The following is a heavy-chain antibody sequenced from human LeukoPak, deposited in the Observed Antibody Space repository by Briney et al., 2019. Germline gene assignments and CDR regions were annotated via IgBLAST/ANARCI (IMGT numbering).Heavy chain of an antibody. J-gene: IGHJ4*02. V-gene: IGHV4-61*01. CDR2: IFYSGST. CDR3: VRDSGSY. Sequence: SETLSLTCTVSGGSVSSANYYWSWIRQPPGKGLEWIGYIFYSGSTSYNPSLQSRVTISVDSSKNQFSLNLSTVTAADTVVYYCVRDSGSYWGQGTLVTVSS. CDR1: GGSVSSANYY. D-gene: IGHD1-26*01.